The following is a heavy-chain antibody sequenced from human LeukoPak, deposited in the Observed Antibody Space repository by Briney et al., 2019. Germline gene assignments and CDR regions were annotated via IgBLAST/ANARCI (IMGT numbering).Heavy chain of an antibody. Sequence: GGSLRLSYAVSGFTFSIYTMNWVREAPGKGLEWVSDISSSSSTIYYGDSVKGRFTISRDNAKNSLYLQMNSLRDEDTAVYYCARGFRYFDYWGQGTLVTVSS. CDR1: GFTFSIYT. CDR3: ARGFRYFDY. CDR2: ISSSSSTI. V-gene: IGHV3-48*02. J-gene: IGHJ4*02.